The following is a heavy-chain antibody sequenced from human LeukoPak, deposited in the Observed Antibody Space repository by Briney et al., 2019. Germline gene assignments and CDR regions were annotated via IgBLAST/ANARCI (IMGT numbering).Heavy chain of an antibody. Sequence: KPGGSLRLSCAVSGFTFSSYSMNWVRQAPGKGLEWVSSISSSSSYIYYADSVKGRFTVSRDNAKNTVSLQMNSLRAEDTGVYYCARAPSEIGGYYPEYFRHWGQGTLVIVSS. CDR2: ISSSSSYI. D-gene: IGHD3-22*01. CDR3: ARAPSEIGGYYPEYFRH. CDR1: GFTFSSYS. V-gene: IGHV3-21*01. J-gene: IGHJ1*01.